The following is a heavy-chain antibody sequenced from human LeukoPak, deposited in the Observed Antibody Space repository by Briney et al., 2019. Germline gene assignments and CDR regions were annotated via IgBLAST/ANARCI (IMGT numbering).Heavy chain of an antibody. V-gene: IGHV1-69*05. J-gene: IGHJ4*02. CDR3: ARDRRDCSGGSCYWGYFDY. Sequence: LRASAKVSCKASGGTFSSYAISWVRQAPGQGLEWMGGIIPIFGTANYAQKFQGRVTITTDESTSTAYMELSSLRSEDTAVYYCARDRRDCSGGSCYWGYFDYWGQGTLVTVSS. CDR2: IIPIFGTA. CDR1: GGTFSSYA. D-gene: IGHD2-15*01.